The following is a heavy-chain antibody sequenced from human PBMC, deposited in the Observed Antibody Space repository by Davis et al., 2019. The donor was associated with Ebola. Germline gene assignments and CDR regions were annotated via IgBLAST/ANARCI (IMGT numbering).Heavy chain of an antibody. CDR3: AREDIVVVVAATGVGKYYYYGMDV. J-gene: IGHJ6*04. V-gene: IGHV1-46*01. CDR1: GYTFTSYY. Sequence: ASVKVSCKASGYTFTSYYMHWVRQAPGQGLEWMGIINPSVGSTSYAQKFQGRVTMTRDTSTSTVYMELSSLRSEDTAVYYCAREDIVVVVAATGVGKYYYYGMDVWGKGTTVTVSS. D-gene: IGHD2-15*01. CDR2: INPSVGST.